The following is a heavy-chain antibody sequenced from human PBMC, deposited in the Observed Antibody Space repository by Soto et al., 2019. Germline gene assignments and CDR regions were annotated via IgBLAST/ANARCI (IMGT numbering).Heavy chain of an antibody. CDR3: AKRGIASGDPIDY. CDR1: GCPFSGYA. D-gene: IGHD6-13*01. V-gene: IGHV3-23*01. Sequence: PGGSLRVSCAAAGCPFSGYAGSWVRQAPGKGLEWVSAISGSGGSTYYADSVKGRFTISRDNSKNTLYLQMNSLRAEDTAVYYCAKRGIASGDPIDYWGQGTLVTVSS. CDR2: ISGSGGST. J-gene: IGHJ4*02.